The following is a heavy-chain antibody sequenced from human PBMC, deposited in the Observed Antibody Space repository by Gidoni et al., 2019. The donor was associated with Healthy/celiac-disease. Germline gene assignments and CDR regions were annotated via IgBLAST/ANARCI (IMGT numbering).Heavy chain of an antibody. CDR1: GFSLSTSGVG. V-gene: IGHV2-5*02. D-gene: IGHD3-10*01. Sequence: QITLKESGPTLVKPTQTLTLTCTFSGFSLSTSGVGVGWIRQPPGKALEWLALIYWDDDKRYSPSLKSRLTITKDTSKNQVVLTMTNMDPVDTATYYCAHGLWFGEFPALDYWGQGTLVTVSS. CDR2: IYWDDDK. J-gene: IGHJ4*02. CDR3: AHGLWFGEFPALDY.